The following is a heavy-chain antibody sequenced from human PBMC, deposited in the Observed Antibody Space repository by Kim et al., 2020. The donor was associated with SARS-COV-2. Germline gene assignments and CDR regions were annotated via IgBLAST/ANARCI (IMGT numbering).Heavy chain of an antibody. V-gene: IGHV4-34*01. D-gene: IGHD6-19*01. Sequence: SETLSLTCAVYGGSFSGYYWSWIRQPPGKGLEWIGEINHSGSTNYNPSLKSRVTISVDTSKNQFSLKLSSVTAADTAVYYCARGGDSSGSNGGYWGQGTLVTVAS. J-gene: IGHJ4*02. CDR3: ARGGDSSGSNGGY. CDR1: GGSFSGYY. CDR2: INHSGST.